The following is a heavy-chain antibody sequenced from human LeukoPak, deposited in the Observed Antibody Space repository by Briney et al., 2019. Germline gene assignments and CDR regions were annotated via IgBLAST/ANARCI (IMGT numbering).Heavy chain of an antibody. CDR1: GGSISSYY. D-gene: IGHD6-19*01. CDR2: IYYSGST. V-gene: IGHV4-59*01. Sequence: SETLSLTCTVSGGSISSYYWSWIRQPPGKGLEWIGYIYYSGSTNYNPSLKSRVTISVDTSKNQFSLKLSSVTAADTAVYYCASWIKYSSGWYTPDYWGQGTQVTVSS. J-gene: IGHJ4*02. CDR3: ASWIKYSSGWYTPDY.